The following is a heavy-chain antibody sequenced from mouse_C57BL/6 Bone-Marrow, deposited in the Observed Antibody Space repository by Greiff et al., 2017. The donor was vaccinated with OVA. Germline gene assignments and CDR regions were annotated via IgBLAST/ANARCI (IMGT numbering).Heavy chain of an antibody. V-gene: IGHV1-80*01. CDR2: IYPGDGDT. Sequence: VQGVESGAELVKPGASVKISCKTSGYTFSTYWMNWVKQRPGKGLEWIGQIYPGDGDTNYNGKFKGKATLTADKSSSTAYMQLSSLTSEDSAVYFCARGAYWGQGTLVTVSA. CDR1: GYTFSTYW. CDR3: ARGAY. J-gene: IGHJ3*01.